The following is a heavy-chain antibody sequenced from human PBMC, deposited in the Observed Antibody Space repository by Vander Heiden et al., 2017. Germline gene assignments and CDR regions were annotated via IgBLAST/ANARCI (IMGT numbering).Heavy chain of an antibody. CDR2: INHSGST. CDR3: ARSGAGSWFDP. D-gene: IGHD1-1*01. V-gene: IGHV4-34*01. CDR1: GASFSSYY. Sequence: QVQLQQWGAGLLMPSETLSPTSAVYGASFSSYYCICIRQPPGKGLEWIGEINHSGSTNYNPSLKSRVTISVDTSKNQFSLKLSAVTAADTAVYYCARSGAGSWFDPWGQGTLVTVSS. J-gene: IGHJ5*02.